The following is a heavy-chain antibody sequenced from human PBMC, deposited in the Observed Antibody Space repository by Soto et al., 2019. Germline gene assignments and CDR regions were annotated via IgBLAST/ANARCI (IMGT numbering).Heavy chain of an antibody. D-gene: IGHD4-4*01. CDR2: IIPMYGTP. V-gene: IGHV1-69*01. Sequence: QVQLLQSGSEVREPGSSVRVSCKASGGTFNNHLIAWVRQAPGQGLEWMGGIIPMYGTPHFAQKFQGRVPITADESKSTVHMELNGLGRDDTATYYCARCIQFDYIHGLDVWGQGTTVTVSS. J-gene: IGHJ6*02. CDR1: GGTFNNHL. CDR3: ARCIQFDYIHGLDV.